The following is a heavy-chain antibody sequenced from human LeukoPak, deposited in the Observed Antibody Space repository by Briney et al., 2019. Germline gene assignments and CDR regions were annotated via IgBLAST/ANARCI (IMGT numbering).Heavy chain of an antibody. CDR3: ARAAYSSGPDY. CDR1: GFTFRTYN. J-gene: IGHJ4*02. CDR2: ISPSSNDI. V-gene: IGHV3-48*02. Sequence: GGSLRLSCAASGFTFRTYNMNWVRQAPGKGLEWVSYISPSSNDIYYADSVKGRFTISRDNAKNSLYLQVNGLRDEDTAVYYCARAAYSSGPDYWGQGTLVTVSS. D-gene: IGHD6-19*01.